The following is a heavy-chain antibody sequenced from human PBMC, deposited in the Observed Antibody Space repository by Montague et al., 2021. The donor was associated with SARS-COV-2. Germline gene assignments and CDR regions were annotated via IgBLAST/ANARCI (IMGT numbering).Heavy chain of an antibody. CDR1: GGSISDNNW. D-gene: IGHD1-26*01. CDR2: ISLGGHT. CDR3: ARDIWEPEVRSRGWFDP. J-gene: IGHJ5*02. V-gene: IGHV4-4*02. Sequence: SETLSLTCGVSGGSISDNNWWSWARQSPETGLEWIGEISLGGHTDYNPSLKRLVTISLDKSKNQFSLKLTSVTAADTAVYYCARDIWEPEVRSRGWFDPWGQGILVTVSS.